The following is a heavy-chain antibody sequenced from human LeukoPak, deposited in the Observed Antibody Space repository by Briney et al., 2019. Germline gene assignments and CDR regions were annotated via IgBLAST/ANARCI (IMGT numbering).Heavy chain of an antibody. J-gene: IGHJ5*02. CDR1: GGSFSGYY. CDR2: INHSGST. CDR3: ARGSLAMIVMVVNGDNWFDP. V-gene: IGHV4-34*01. D-gene: IGHD3-22*01. Sequence: PSGTLSLTCAVYGGSFSGYYWSWIRQPPGKGLEWIGEINHSGSTNYNPSLKSRVTISVDTSKNQFSLKLSSVTAADTAVYYCARGSLAMIVMVVNGDNWFDPWGQGTLVTVSS.